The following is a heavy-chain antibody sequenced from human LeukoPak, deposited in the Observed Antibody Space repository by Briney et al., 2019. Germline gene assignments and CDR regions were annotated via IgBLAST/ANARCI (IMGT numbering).Heavy chain of an antibody. Sequence: ASVKVSCKASGYTFTSHAMHWVRQAPGQRLEWMGWIDAGNGNTKYSQEFQGRVTITRDTSTSTAYMELRSLRSDDTAVYYCARDSYVGATSNLYYYYYMDVWGKGTTVTISS. V-gene: IGHV1-3*01. CDR3: ARDSYVGATSNLYYYYYMDV. J-gene: IGHJ6*03. CDR2: IDAGNGNT. D-gene: IGHD1-26*01. CDR1: GYTFTSHA.